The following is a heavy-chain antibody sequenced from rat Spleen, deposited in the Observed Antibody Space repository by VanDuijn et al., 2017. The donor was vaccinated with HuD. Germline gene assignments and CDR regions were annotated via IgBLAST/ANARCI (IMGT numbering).Heavy chain of an antibody. CDR2: LTTTGGNT. V-gene: IGHV5-25*01. CDR3: ARANRDSYAHFDY. D-gene: IGHD1-12*01. J-gene: IGHJ2*01. CDR1: GFTFSNYY. Sequence: EVQLVESNGGLVQPGGSLKLSCAASGFTFSNYYMAWVRQAPTKGLEWVATLTTTGGNTYFRDSVKGRFTISRDTAKTPLYLQMNSLQTEDTDTYYCARANRDSYAHFDYWGQGVMVTVSS.